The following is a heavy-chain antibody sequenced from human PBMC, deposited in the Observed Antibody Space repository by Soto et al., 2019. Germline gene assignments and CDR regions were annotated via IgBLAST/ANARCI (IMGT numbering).Heavy chain of an antibody. CDR3: ARTGSFDY. V-gene: IGHV1-69*02. CDR1: AGTFDTYS. J-gene: IGHJ4*02. D-gene: IGHD3-10*01. CDR2: TIPAIDLI. Sequence: QVQLVQSGAEVKKPGASVKVSCKASAGTFDTYSIMWVRQAPGQGLEWIGRTIPAIDLINYAQKFQGRFTITVDKSTTTVYMELRSLRYEDTAIYYCARTGSFDYWGQGTLVTVSS.